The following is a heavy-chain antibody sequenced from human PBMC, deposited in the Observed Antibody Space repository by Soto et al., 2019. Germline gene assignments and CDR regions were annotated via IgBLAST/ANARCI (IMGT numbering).Heavy chain of an antibody. CDR3: ARGRSFSYDSTPPPMFDP. Sequence: GGSLRLSCAGSGFTFSTFDIHWVRQAPGKGLEWVSGIGTLSDTFYAASVQGRFTISRQNAKNSVYLQMNSLRAGDTAFYYCARGRSFSYDSTPPPMFDPWGQGTLVTVSS. CDR2: IGTLSDT. CDR1: GFTFSTFD. J-gene: IGHJ5*02. D-gene: IGHD3-10*01. V-gene: IGHV3-13*01.